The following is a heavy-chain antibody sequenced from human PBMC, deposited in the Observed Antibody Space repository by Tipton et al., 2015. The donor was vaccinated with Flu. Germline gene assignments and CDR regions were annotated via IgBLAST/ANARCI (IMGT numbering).Heavy chain of an antibody. D-gene: IGHD1-26*01. CDR2: VHRAGST. CDR3: ARVKSGARDYFDY. J-gene: IGHJ4*02. Sequence: TLSLTCAVSGDSIGSRYFWGWIRQPPGKGLEWIGNVHRAGSTYYNPSLRSRVTISVDTSKNQFSLKLSSVTAADTAVYYCARVKSGARDYFDYWGQGTLVTVSS. CDR1: GDSIGSRYF. V-gene: IGHV4-38-2*01.